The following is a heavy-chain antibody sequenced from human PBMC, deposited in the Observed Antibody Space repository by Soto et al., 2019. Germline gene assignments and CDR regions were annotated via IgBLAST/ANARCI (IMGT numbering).Heavy chain of an antibody. CDR2: ISYDGSNK. D-gene: IGHD3-22*01. Sequence: QVQLVESGGGVVQPGRSLRLSCAASGFTFSSYGMHWVRQAPGKGPVWVAVISYDGSNKYYADSVKGRFTISRDNSKNTLYLQMNSLRAEDTAVYYCTSTGYYYDSSGYGELGYYYGLDVSGQGTTVTVSS. CDR1: GFTFSSYG. J-gene: IGHJ6*02. CDR3: TSTGYYYDSSGYGELGYYYGLDV. V-gene: IGHV3-30*03.